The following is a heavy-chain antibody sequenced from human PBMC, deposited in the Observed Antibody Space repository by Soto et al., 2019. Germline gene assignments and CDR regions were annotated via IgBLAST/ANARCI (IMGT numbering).Heavy chain of an antibody. CDR1: GGSISSGGYY. CDR2: IYYSGST. Sequence: SETLSLTCTVSGGSISSGGYYWSWIRQPPGKGLEWIGYIYYSGSTNYNPSLKSRVTISVDTSKNQFSLKLSSVTAADTAVYYCARDVLGGSPGAEGMDVWGQGTTVTVSS. J-gene: IGHJ6*02. CDR3: ARDVLGGSPGAEGMDV. D-gene: IGHD1-26*01. V-gene: IGHV4-61*08.